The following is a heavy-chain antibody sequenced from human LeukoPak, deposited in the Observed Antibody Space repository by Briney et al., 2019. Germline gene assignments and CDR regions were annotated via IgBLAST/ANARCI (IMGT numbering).Heavy chain of an antibody. CDR2: IFFVGTT. Sequence: SEPLSLTCPMSGDSVSSYSWSWIRQPPGKGLEWIAYIFFVGTTHYNPSLKSRATISIDTSKNQFSLKLTSVTAADTAMYYCARRGWSDAFDIWGQGTMVTVSS. J-gene: IGHJ3*02. V-gene: IGHV4-59*02. CDR3: ARRGWSDAFDI. CDR1: GDSVSSYS. D-gene: IGHD6-19*01.